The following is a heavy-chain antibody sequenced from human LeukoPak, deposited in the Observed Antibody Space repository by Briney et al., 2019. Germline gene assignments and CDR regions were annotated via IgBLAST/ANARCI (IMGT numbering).Heavy chain of an antibody. J-gene: IGHJ4*02. CDR1: GYTFTGYH. CDR2: INPNTGDT. D-gene: IGHD1-26*01. Sequence: ASVKVSCKASGYTFTGYHMHWVRQAPGQGLEWMGWINPNTGDTNYAQKFQGRVTMTRDTSTSTVYMELSSLRIEDTAMYYCSRDLGGSYNDYWGQGTMVTVSS. V-gene: IGHV1-2*02. CDR3: SRDLGGSYNDY.